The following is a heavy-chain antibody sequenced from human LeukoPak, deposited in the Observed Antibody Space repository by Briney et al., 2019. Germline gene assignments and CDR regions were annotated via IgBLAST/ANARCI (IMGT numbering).Heavy chain of an antibody. D-gene: IGHD2-15*01. CDR2: MNPNSGNT. Sequence: ASVKVSCKASGYTFTSYDINWVRQATGQGLEWMGWMNPNSGNTGYAQKFQGRVTMTRDMSTSTVYMELRSLRSDDTAVYYCARVEVVVVAASRSWFDPWGQGTLVTVSS. CDR1: GYTFTSYD. J-gene: IGHJ5*02. V-gene: IGHV1-8*02. CDR3: ARVEVVVVAASRSWFDP.